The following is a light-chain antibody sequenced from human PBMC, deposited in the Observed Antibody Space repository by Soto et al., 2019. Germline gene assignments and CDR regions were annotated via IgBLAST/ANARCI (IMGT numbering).Light chain of an antibody. CDR1: QSVRGY. CDR2: GVS. J-gene: IGKJ1*01. Sequence: MSQSPAALSVSKGERATISCRASQSVRGYLAWYQQKPGQAPRLLIYGVSTKASGIPARFSGSGSGTEFTLTSSSLQAEYVAFYCCQQENYWPPTFGQGTKVDIK. V-gene: IGKV3-15*01. CDR3: QQENYWPPT.